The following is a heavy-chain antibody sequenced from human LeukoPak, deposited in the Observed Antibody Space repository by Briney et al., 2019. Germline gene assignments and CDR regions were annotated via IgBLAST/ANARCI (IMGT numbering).Heavy chain of an antibody. CDR1: GFTFSSYE. J-gene: IGHJ4*02. D-gene: IGHD3-10*01. CDR3: ARSAFGGKAHCLDY. Sequence: QPGGTLRLSYAASGFTFSSYEMNWVRQAPGKGLEWISYITTGGSTIYYADSVKGRFTISRDNAKNSLYLQMNSLRAKDTAVYYCARSAFGGKAHCLDYWGQGTLVTVSS. CDR2: ITTGGSTI. V-gene: IGHV3-48*03.